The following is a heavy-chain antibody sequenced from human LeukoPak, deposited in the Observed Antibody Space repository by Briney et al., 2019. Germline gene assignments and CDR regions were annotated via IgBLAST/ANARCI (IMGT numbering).Heavy chain of an antibody. CDR3: ARDPPALEDFDY. V-gene: IGHV3-48*04. Sequence: GGSLRLSCAASGFTFSSYNMNWVRQAPGKGLEWVSYISGRGNTIKYADSVKGRFTITRDNGKNSLYLHMSSLRAEDTAVYYCARDPPALEDFDYWGQGTQVTVSS. CDR2: ISGRGNTI. J-gene: IGHJ4*02. CDR1: GFTFSSYN.